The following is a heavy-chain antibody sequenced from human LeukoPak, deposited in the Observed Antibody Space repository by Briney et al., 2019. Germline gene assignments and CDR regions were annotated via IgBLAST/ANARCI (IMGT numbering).Heavy chain of an antibody. D-gene: IGHD1-26*01. CDR3: ARDSYSGCDLYFDY. CDR1: GYTFSNYY. J-gene: IGHJ4*02. Sequence: GVSVKVSCKASGYTFSNYYMHWVRQAPGQGLEWMGIINPSVGSASSAQKFQGRVTMTGDTSTSTVYMELSSLRSDDTAVYYCARDSYSGCDLYFDYWGQGTLVTVSS. CDR2: INPSVGSA. V-gene: IGHV1-46*01.